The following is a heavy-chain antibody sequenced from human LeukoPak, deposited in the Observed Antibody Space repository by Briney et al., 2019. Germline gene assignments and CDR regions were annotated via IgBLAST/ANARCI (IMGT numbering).Heavy chain of an antibody. CDR1: GFTFSSYS. J-gene: IGHJ4*02. CDR2: ISSSSSYI. V-gene: IGHV3-21*01. CDR3: ARDATYTYYYDSSGYYYFDY. D-gene: IGHD3-22*01. Sequence: PGGSLRLSCAASGFTFSSYSMNWVRQAPGKGLEWVSSISSSSSYIYYADSVKGRFTISRDNAKNSLYLQMNSLRAEDTAVYYRARDATYTYYYDSSGYYYFDYWGQGTLVTVSS.